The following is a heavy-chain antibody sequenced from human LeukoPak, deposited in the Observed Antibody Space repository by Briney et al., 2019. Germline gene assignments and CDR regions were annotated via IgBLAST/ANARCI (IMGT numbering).Heavy chain of an antibody. CDR3: ARVIPNGDPFDY. D-gene: IGHD4-17*01. J-gene: IGHJ4*02. V-gene: IGHV1-8*01. Sequence: ASVKVSCKASGYTFTSYDINWVRQATGQGLEWMGWMSPNSGSTGYAQKFQGRVTMTRNTSISTAYMELTSLRSEDTAVYYCARVIPNGDPFDYWGQGTLVTVSS. CDR1: GYTFTSYD. CDR2: MSPNSGST.